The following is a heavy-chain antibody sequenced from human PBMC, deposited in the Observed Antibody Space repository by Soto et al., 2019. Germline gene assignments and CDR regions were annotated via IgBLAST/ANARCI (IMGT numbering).Heavy chain of an antibody. CDR2: ISYSGST. CDR1: GGSVSSGGYF. V-gene: IGHV4-61*08. J-gene: IGHJ4*02. Sequence: QVQLQESGPGLVKPSETLSLTCTVSGGSVSSGGYFWSWIRQPPGKGLEWVGYISYSGSTKYNPSLKSRVTMSVDTSKNQFSLKLNSVTAADTAVYYCARAPYSSGWPDSWGQGTLVTVSS. D-gene: IGHD6-19*01. CDR3: ARAPYSSGWPDS.